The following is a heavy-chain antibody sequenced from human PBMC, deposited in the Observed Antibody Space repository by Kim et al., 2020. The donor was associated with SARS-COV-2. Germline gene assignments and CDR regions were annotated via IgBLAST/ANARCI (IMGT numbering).Heavy chain of an antibody. Sequence: GRFTISRDNTKNTLYLQMNSLRAEDTAVYYCAKDRHIVVVTATHIYGMDVWGQGTTVTVSS. J-gene: IGHJ6*02. D-gene: IGHD2-21*02. V-gene: IGHV3-23*01. CDR3: AKDRHIVVVTATHIYGMDV.